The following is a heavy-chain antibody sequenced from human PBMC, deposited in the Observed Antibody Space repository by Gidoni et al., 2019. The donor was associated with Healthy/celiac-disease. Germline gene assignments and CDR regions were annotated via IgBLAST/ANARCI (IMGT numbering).Heavy chain of an antibody. Sequence: QLQLQESGPGLVKPSETLSLTCTVSGGSISSSSYYWGWIRQPPGKGLEWIGSIYYSGSTYYNPSLKSRVTISVDTSKNQFSLKLSSVTAADTAVYYCARVGYDSSGYIGYWGQGTLVTVSS. CDR1: GGSISSSSYY. CDR3: ARVGYDSSGYIGY. V-gene: IGHV4-39*01. J-gene: IGHJ4*02. D-gene: IGHD3-22*01. CDR2: IYYSGST.